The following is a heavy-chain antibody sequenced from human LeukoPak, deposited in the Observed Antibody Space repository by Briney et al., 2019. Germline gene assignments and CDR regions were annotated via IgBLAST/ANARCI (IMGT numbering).Heavy chain of an antibody. CDR3: AIIPLGYSGAYYFDY. CDR1: RGSISSSIRSYY. J-gene: IGHJ4*02. Sequence: SETLSLTCTVSRGSISSSIRSYYWTWLRQPTGKGLEWIGYISSSGSVNDNPSLRSRVTISVDTSKNQFFLNLSSVSAADTAVYYCAIIPLGYSGAYYFDYWGQGTLVTVSP. CDR2: ISSSGSV. D-gene: IGHD5-12*01. V-gene: IGHV4-4*09.